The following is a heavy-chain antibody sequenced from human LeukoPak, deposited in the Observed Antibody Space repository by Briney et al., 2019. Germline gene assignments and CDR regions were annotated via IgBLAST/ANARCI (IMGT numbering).Heavy chain of an antibody. CDR2: IIPILGIA. CDR3: ARSVPHPPNWFDP. J-gene: IGHJ5*02. V-gene: IGHV1-69*04. Sequence: SVNDSCQPSVGTFSSYAISWVRQPPGKGLECIGRIIPILGIANYAQKFQGRVTITTDQSTSTAYMELSSLRSEDTAVYYCARSVPHPPNWFDPWGQGTLVTVSS. CDR1: VGTFSSYA.